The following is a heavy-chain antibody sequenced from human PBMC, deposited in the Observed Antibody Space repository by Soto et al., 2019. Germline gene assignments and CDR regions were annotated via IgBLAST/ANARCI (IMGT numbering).Heavy chain of an antibody. CDR1: GGSISSSSYY. D-gene: IGHD4-17*01. V-gene: IGHV4-39*01. Sequence: SETLSLTCTVSGGSISSSSYYWGWIRQPPGKGLEWIGSIYYSGSTYYNPSLKSRVTISVDTSKNQFSLKLSSVTAADTAVYYCARHRGMTTVSPGYYYGMDVWGQGTTVTVSS. CDR3: ARHRGMTTVSPGYYYGMDV. J-gene: IGHJ6*02. CDR2: IYYSGST.